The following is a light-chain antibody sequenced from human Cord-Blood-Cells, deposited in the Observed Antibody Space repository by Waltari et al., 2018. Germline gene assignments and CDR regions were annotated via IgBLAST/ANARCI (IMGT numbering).Light chain of an antibody. J-gene: IGLJ2*01. V-gene: IGLV2-14*01. CDR2: EVS. Sequence: QSALTQPASVSGSPGQSITISCPGTSSDVGGYNHVSWYQQHPGKAPKLMIYEVSNRPSGVSNRFSGSKSGNTASLTISGLQAADEADYYCSSYTSSSTLVVFGGGTKLTVL. CDR3: SSYTSSSTLVV. CDR1: SSDVGGYNH.